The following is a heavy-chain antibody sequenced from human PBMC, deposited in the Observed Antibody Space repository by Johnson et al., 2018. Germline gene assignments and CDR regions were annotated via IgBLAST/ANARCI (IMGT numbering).Heavy chain of an antibody. D-gene: IGHD3-10*01. V-gene: IGHV3-30*03. Sequence: QVQLVESGGGLVKPGGSLRLSCAASEFTFSSYSMNWVRQAPGKGLEWVAVISYDGSTKYYADSVKGRFTISRDNSKNTLYLQMNSLRAEDTAVYYCATRITTGEDFRHWGQGTLVTVSS. CDR2: ISYDGSTK. CDR3: ATRITTGEDFRH. CDR1: EFTFSSYS. J-gene: IGHJ1*01.